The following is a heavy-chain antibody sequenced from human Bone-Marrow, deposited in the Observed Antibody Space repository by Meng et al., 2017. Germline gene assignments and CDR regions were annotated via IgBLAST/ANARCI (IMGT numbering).Heavy chain of an antibody. CDR3: AKDRLGYYDSSGYPFDY. D-gene: IGHD3-22*01. V-gene: IGHV3-9*01. CDR2: ISWNSGSI. Sequence: SLKISCAASGFTFDDYAMHWVRQAPGKGLEGVSGISWNSGSIGYADSVKGRFTISRDNAKNSLYLQMNSLRAEDTALYYCAKDRLGYYDSSGYPFDYWGQGTLVTVSS. J-gene: IGHJ4*02. CDR1: GFTFDDYA.